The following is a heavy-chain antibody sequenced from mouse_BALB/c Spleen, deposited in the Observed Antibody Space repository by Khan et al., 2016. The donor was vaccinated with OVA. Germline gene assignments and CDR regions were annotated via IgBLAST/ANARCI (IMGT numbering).Heavy chain of an antibody. V-gene: IGHV14-3*02. D-gene: IGHD1-1*01. CDR3: AVSRSRSYCSRSLAD. CDR1: GFNLNDNY. Sequence: VQLQQSGAELVKPGASVKLSCTASGFNLNDNYIHWVKQRPKQGLEWIGRIDPATSNIKYDPKFQDKATIIADTSSTTAYLHLSNLTSEDTAVYYCAVSRSRSYCSRSLADWGQGTPVTVSS. CDR2: IDPATSNI. J-gene: IGHJ4*01.